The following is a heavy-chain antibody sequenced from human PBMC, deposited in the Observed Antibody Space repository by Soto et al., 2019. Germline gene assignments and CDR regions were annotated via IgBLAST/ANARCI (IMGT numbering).Heavy chain of an antibody. CDR2: ISYDGSNK. CDR1: EFIFSSYR. V-gene: IGHV3-30-3*01. CDR3: ASVLVRDSSSWGSLDY. D-gene: IGHD6-13*01. Sequence: SGGSLRLSCVASEFIFSSYRMHWVRQAPGKGLEWVAVISYDGSNKYYADSVKGRFTISRDNSKNTLYLQMNSLRAEDTAVYYCASVLVRDSSSWGSLDYWGQGTLVTVSS. J-gene: IGHJ4*02.